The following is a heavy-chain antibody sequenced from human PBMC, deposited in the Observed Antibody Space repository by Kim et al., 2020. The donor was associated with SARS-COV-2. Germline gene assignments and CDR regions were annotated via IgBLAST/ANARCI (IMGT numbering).Heavy chain of an antibody. CDR2: INTNTGNP. V-gene: IGHV7-4-1*02. D-gene: IGHD3-3*01. Sequence: ASVKVSCKASGYTFTSYAMNWVRQAPGQGLEWMGWINTNTGNPTYAQGFTGRFVFSLDTSVSTAYLQISSLKAEDTAVYYCARDSPRTDRRDDPYLGYWGQGTLVTVSS. CDR3: ARDSPRTDRRDDPYLGY. CDR1: GYTFTSYA. J-gene: IGHJ4*02.